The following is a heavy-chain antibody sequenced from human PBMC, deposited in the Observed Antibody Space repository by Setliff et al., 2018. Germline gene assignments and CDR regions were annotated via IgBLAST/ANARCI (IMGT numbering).Heavy chain of an antibody. D-gene: IGHD5-18*01. J-gene: IGHJ6*02. V-gene: IGHV4-59*01. CDR2: IYHNGNT. Sequence: SETLSLTCTVSGGSISPYFWSWIRQPPGKGLEWIGYIYHNGNTNFNPSLKSRVNMSVDTSKNQFVLNLKAVTAADTAVYYCARDRTAYSYGVDVWGQGTTVTVSS. CDR1: GGSISPYF. CDR3: ARDRTAYSYGVDV.